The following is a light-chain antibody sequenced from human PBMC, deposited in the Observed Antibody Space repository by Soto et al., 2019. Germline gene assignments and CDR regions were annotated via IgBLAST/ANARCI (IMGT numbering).Light chain of an antibody. Sequence: QSALTQPASVSGSPGQSITISCTGTSSDVAGYNYVSWYQQYPGKVPKLVIYEVNNRPSGVSYRFSGSKSGNTASLTISGLQAEDEADYYCRSYTGINTQVFGGGTKLTVL. CDR1: SSDVAGYNY. CDR2: EVN. J-gene: IGLJ3*02. CDR3: RSYTGINTQV. V-gene: IGLV2-14*01.